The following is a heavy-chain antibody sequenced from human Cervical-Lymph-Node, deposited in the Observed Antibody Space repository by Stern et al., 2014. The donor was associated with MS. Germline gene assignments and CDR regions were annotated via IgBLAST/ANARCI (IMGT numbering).Heavy chain of an antibody. J-gene: IGHJ4*02. V-gene: IGHV3-33*01. CDR2: IWRDGSEK. D-gene: IGHD1-14*01. CDR1: GFTFSNYG. CDR3: ATITPVDY. Sequence: VQLLESGGDVVQPGKSLRLSCAASGFTFSNYGMHWVRQAPGNGLEWVAVIWRDGSEKYYADSVKGRFTVSRDNSKNTVYLQMNSLRAEDTALYYCATITPVDYWGQGTLVIVSS.